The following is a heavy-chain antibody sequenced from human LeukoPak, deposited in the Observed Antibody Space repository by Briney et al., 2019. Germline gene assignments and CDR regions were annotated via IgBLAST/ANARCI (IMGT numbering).Heavy chain of an antibody. Sequence: SETLSLTCTVSGGSISSSSYYWGWIRQPPGKVLEWIGSIYYSGSTYYNPSLKSRVTISVDTSKNQFSLKLSSVTAADTAVYYCARAPRITIFGVVKNWFDPWGQGTLVTVSS. CDR3: ARAPRITIFGVVKNWFDP. V-gene: IGHV4-39*07. CDR1: GGSISSSSYY. CDR2: IYYSGST. J-gene: IGHJ5*02. D-gene: IGHD3-3*01.